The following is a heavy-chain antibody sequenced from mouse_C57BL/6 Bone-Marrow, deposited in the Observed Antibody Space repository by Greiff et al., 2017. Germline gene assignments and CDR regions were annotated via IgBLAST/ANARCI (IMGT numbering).Heavy chain of an antibody. CDR1: GYTFTDYY. D-gene: IGHD2-2*01. CDR3: ARREIYYGYDGDYFDY. CDR2: IGPGSGST. V-gene: IGHV1-77*01. Sequence: VQLQQSGAELVKPGASVKISCKASGYTFTDYYINWVKQRPGPGLEWIGKIGPGSGSTYYTEKFKGKATLTVDKSSSTAYMELARLTSEDSAVYYCARREIYYGYDGDYFDYWGQGTTLTVSS. J-gene: IGHJ2*01.